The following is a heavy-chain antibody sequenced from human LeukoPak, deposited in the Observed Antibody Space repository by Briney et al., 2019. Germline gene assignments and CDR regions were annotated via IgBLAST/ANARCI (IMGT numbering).Heavy chain of an antibody. Sequence: PGGSLRLSCAASGFIFSSYAMHWVRQAPGKGLEWVAILSHDGNNKYYTDSVKGRFTISRDNSKNALYLQMNSLRAEDTAVYYCARDKDYVRYYYLDVWGKGTTVTVSS. V-gene: IGHV3-30*04. CDR2: LSHDGNNK. J-gene: IGHJ6*03. CDR1: GFIFSSYA. CDR3: ARDKDYVRYYYLDV. D-gene: IGHD3-16*01.